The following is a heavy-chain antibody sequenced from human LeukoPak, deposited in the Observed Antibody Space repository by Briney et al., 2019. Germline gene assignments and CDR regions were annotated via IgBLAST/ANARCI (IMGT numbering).Heavy chain of an antibody. J-gene: IGHJ4*02. CDR3: ARDYKYAFDN. V-gene: IGHV3-48*01. Sequence: GGSLRLSCAASGFTFSDYSMNWVRQAPGKGLEWISYIRIDSGNTNYADSVKGRFTISGDKAKNSLYLRMNSLRVEDTAVYYCARDYKYAFDNWGQGTLVTVSS. CDR2: IRIDSGNT. D-gene: IGHD5-24*01. CDR1: GFTFSDYS.